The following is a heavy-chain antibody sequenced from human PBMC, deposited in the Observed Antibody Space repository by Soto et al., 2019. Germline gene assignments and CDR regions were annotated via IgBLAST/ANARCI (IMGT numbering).Heavy chain of an antibody. CDR1: GFTFSKYG. Sequence: EVQVLESGGGLVQPGGSLRLSCAGSGFTFSKYGMNWVRQAPGKGLEWVSGVRSDEDTTYNAESVKGRFTVSRDTSKNTVYLQMNSLRVKDTAVYYCAKGKGIGATPDGANSWGQGTLVTVSP. D-gene: IGHD1-26*01. CDR3: AKGKGIGATPDGANS. CDR2: VRSDEDTT. V-gene: IGHV3-23*01. J-gene: IGHJ4*02.